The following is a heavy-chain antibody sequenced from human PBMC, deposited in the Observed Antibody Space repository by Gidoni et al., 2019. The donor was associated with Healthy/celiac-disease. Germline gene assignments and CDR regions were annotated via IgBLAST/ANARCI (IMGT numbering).Heavy chain of an antibody. CDR3: ARDHYLRYCSSTSCPYYFDY. J-gene: IGHJ4*02. CDR1: GFTVSSNY. CDR2: IYSGGST. V-gene: IGHV3-66*01. D-gene: IGHD2-2*01. Sequence: EVQLVESGGGLVQPGGSLRLSCAASGFTVSSNYMSWVRQAPGKGLEWVSVIYSGGSTYYADSVKGRFTISRDNSKNTLYLQMNSLRAEDTAVYYCARDHYLRYCSSTSCPYYFDYWGQGTLVTVSS.